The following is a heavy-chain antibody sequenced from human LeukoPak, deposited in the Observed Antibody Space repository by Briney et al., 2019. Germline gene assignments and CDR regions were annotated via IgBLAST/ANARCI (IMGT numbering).Heavy chain of an antibody. V-gene: IGHV3-64D*06. CDR3: VKDSEMATINAFDI. J-gene: IGHJ3*02. Sequence: GGSLRLSCSASGFTFSDYAMHWVRQAPGKGLEYVSEISSNGGSTYYADSVKGRFTISRDSSKNTLYLQMSSLRAEDTAVYYCVKDSEMATINAFDIWGQGTMVTVSS. D-gene: IGHD5-24*01. CDR2: ISSNGGST. CDR1: GFTFSDYA.